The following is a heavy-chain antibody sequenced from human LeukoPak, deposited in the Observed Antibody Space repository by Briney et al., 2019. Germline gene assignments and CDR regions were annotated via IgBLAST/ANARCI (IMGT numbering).Heavy chain of an antibody. CDR2: VYYSGNT. Sequence: SETLSLTCSVSGESISSGRHYWCWLRQTPGKGLEWIGSVYYSGNTFHNPSLKSRVTTSVDTSKNQVSLRVNFVTAADTAVHYCARHLSGTTTAHYFDYWGQGILVTVSS. V-gene: IGHV4-39*01. D-gene: IGHD1-1*01. CDR3: ARHLSGTTTAHYFDY. CDR1: GESISSGRHY. J-gene: IGHJ4*02.